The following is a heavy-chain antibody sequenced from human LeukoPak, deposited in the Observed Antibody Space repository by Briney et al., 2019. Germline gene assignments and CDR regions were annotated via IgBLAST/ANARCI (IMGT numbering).Heavy chain of an antibody. CDR1: GFTFSSYW. CDR3: ARSYYDSSGYYQHADY. CDR2: IKRDGSEK. D-gene: IGHD3-22*01. J-gene: IGHJ4*02. Sequence: GGSLRLSCAASGFTFSSYWMNWVRQAPGKGLEWVANIKRDGSEKYYVDSVRGRFTIPRDNAKNSLFLQMSSLRAEDTAVYYCARSYYDSSGYYQHADYWGQGTLVTVSS. V-gene: IGHV3-7*01.